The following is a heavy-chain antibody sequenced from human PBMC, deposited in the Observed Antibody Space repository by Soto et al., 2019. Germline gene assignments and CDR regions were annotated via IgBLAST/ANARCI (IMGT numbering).Heavy chain of an antibody. CDR1: GFTFSSYG. D-gene: IGHD2-2*01. CDR2: ISYDGSNK. CDR3: AKGRYCSSTSCNGNYYYYYGMDV. Sequence: GGSLRLSCAAPGFTFSSYGMHWVRQAPGKGLEWVAVISYDGSNKYYADSVKGRFTISRDNSKNTLYLQMNSLRAEDTAAYYCAKGRYCSSTSCNGNYYYYYGMDVWGQGTTVTVSS. J-gene: IGHJ6*02. V-gene: IGHV3-30*18.